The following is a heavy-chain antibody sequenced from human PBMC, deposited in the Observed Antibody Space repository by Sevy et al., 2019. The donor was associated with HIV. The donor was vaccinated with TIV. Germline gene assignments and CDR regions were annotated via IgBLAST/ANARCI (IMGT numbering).Heavy chain of an antibody. V-gene: IGHV4-39*01. D-gene: IGHD5-18*01. Sequence: SETLSLTCTVSGGSISSSSYYWGWIRQPPGKGLEWIGSIYYSGSTYYNPSLKSRVTISVDTSKNQFSLQLSSVTAADTAVYYCARHGMAAMVLNWFDPWGQGTLVTVSS. J-gene: IGHJ5*02. CDR3: ARHGMAAMVLNWFDP. CDR1: GGSISSSSYY. CDR2: IYYSGST.